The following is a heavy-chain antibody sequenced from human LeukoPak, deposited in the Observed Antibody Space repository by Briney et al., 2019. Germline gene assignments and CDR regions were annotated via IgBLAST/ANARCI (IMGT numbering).Heavy chain of an antibody. V-gene: IGHV4-4*07. D-gene: IGHD3-22*01. CDR3: ARDKYYYDSSGYFFDY. CDR1: GCSISSYY. CDR2: IYTSGST. J-gene: IGHJ4*02. Sequence: SETLSLTCTVSGCSISSYYWSWIRQSPGKGLEWIGRIYTSGSTNYNPSLKSRVTMSVDTSKNQFSLKLSSVTAADTAVYYCARDKYYYDSSGYFFDYWGQGTLVTVSS.